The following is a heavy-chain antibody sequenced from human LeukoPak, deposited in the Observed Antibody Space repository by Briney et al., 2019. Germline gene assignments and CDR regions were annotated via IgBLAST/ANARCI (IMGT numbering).Heavy chain of an antibody. V-gene: IGHV3-30*02. CDR1: GFTFSSYG. CDR2: IRYDGSNK. J-gene: IGHJ4*02. Sequence: GGSLRLSCAASGFTFSSYGMHWVRQAPGKGLEWVAFIRYDGSNKYYADSVKGRFTISRDNSKNTLYLQMNSLRAEDTAVYYCAKQDRITMVRGVGGFDYWGQGTLVTVSS. CDR3: AKQDRITMVRGVGGFDY. D-gene: IGHD3-10*01.